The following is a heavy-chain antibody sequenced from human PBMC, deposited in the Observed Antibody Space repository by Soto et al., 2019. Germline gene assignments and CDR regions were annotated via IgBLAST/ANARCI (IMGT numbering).Heavy chain of an antibody. CDR3: ARLGWLGVGVPAAIDDYYYGMDV. Sequence: GGSLRLSCAASGFTFSSYWMHWVRQAPEKGLVWVSRINSDGSGTNYADSVKGRFTISRDNAKNTLYLQMNSLRAEDTAVYYCARLGWLGVGVPAAIDDYYYGMDVWGQGTTVTVSS. D-gene: IGHD2-2*01. V-gene: IGHV3-74*01. J-gene: IGHJ6*02. CDR1: GFTFSSYW. CDR2: INSDGSGT.